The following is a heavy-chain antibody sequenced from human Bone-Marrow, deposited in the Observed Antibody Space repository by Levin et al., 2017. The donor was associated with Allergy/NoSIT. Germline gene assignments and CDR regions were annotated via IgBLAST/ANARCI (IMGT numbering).Heavy chain of an antibody. D-gene: IGHD2-2*01. CDR3: ARDIVVEIDATLLNVAKSMFTQYYKYMDV. CDR2: IKRDGSDK. CDR1: GFTFSRHE. J-gene: IGHJ6*03. V-gene: IGHV3-7*04. Sequence: PGGSLRLSCASSGFTFSRHEMTWVRQAPGKGLEWVANIKRDGSDKYYADSVKGRFAISRDNAQNSLYLQMNSLRAEDTAVYYCARDIVVEIDATLLNVAKSMFTQYYKYMDVWGKGTTVIVSS.